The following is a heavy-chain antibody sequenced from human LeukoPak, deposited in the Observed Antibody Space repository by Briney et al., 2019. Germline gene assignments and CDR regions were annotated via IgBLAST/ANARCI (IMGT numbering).Heavy chain of an antibody. J-gene: IGHJ4*02. Sequence: SETLSLTCTVSGYSISSGYYWGWIRQPPGKGLEWIGSIYYSGSTYYNPSLKSRVTISVDTSKNQFSLKLSSVTAADTAVYYCARALGIVVVPAAMFDYWGQGTLVTVSS. D-gene: IGHD2-2*01. CDR3: ARALGIVVVPAAMFDY. V-gene: IGHV4-38-2*02. CDR2: IYYSGST. CDR1: GYSISSGYY.